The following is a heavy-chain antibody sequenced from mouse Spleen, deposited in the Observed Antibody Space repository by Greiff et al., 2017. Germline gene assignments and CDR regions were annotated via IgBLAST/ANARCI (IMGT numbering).Heavy chain of an antibody. CDR1: GYTFTSYW. CDR2: IHPNSGST. CDR3: AREGTTNYFDY. V-gene: IGHV1-64*01. D-gene: IGHD1-1*01. Sequence: VQLQQPGAELVKPGASVKLSCKASGYTFTSYWMHWVKQRPGQGLEWIGMIHPNSGSTNYNEKFKSKATLTVDQSSSTAYMQLSSLTSEDSAVYYCAREGTTNYFDYWGQGTTLTVSS. J-gene: IGHJ2*01.